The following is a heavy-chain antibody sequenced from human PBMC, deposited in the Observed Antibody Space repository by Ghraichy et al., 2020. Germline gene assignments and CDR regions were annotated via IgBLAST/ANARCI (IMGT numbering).Heavy chain of an antibody. J-gene: IGHJ4*02. CDR1: GFTFSSYS. D-gene: IGHD3-22*01. CDR2: ISSSSSTI. CDR3: ARDGGGYYYGEGY. Sequence: RGSLRLSCAASGFTFSSYSMNWVRQAPGKGLEWVSYISSSSSTIYYADSVKGRFTISRDNAKNSLYLQMNSLRAEDTAVYYCARDGGGYYYGEGYWGQGTLVTVSS. V-gene: IGHV3-48*01.